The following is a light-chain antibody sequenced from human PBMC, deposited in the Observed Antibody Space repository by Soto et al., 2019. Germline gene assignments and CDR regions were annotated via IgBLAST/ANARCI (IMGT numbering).Light chain of an antibody. CDR2: DAS. CDR3: QQFSSSGT. Sequence: EFVLTQSPGTLSLSPGERATLSCRASQTVRNNYLAWYQQKPGQAPKLLIHDASSRATGIPDRFSGGGSGTDFILTISRLEPEDFAVYYCQQFSSSGTFGQGTKVDIK. V-gene: IGKV3-20*01. CDR1: QTVRNNY. J-gene: IGKJ1*01.